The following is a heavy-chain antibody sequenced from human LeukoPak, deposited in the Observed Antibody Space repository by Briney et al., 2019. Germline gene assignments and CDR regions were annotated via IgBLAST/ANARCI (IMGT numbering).Heavy chain of an antibody. CDR2: IYYSGST. Sequence: PSETLSLTCTVSGGSISSYYWSWIRQPPGKGLEWIGYIYYSGSTNYNPSLKSRVTISVDTSKNQFSLKLSSVTAADTAVYYCARVAAAGTYYYYYGMDVWGQGTTVTVSS. J-gene: IGHJ6*02. CDR3: ARVAAAGTYYYYYGMDV. V-gene: IGHV4-59*12. CDR1: GGSISSYY. D-gene: IGHD6-13*01.